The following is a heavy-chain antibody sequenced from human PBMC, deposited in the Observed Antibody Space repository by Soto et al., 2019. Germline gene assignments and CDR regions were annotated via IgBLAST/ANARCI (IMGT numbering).Heavy chain of an antibody. Sequence: QLVQSGAEVKKPGSSVKVSCKASGGTFSSYAISWVRQAPGQGLEWMGGIIPLFGTANYAQKFQGRVTITADESTSPAYMELSSLRSDDTAVYYCARRIVVKGMDVWGQGTTVTVSS. CDR1: GGTFSSYA. V-gene: IGHV1-69*01. CDR3: ARRIVVKGMDV. D-gene: IGHD3-22*01. CDR2: IIPLFGTA. J-gene: IGHJ6*02.